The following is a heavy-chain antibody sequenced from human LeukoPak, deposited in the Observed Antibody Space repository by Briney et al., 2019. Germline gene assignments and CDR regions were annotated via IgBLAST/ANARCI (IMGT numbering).Heavy chain of an antibody. CDR3: ASTTWFMDFDY. J-gene: IGHJ4*02. D-gene: IGHD2-8*01. CDR1: GFTFSSYW. CDR2: IKQDGSEK. V-gene: IGHV3-7*01. Sequence: TGGSLRLSCAASGFTFSSYWMSWVRQAPGKGLEWVANIKQDGSEKYYVDSVKGRFTISRDNAKNSLYLQMNSLRAEDTAVYYCASTTWFMDFDYWGQGTLVTVSS.